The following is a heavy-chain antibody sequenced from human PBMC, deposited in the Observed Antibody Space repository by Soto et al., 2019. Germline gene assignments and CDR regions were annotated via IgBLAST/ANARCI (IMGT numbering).Heavy chain of an antibody. CDR3: ARGADSSSWYGGCWFDP. CDR1: GGSISSGGYY. D-gene: IGHD6-13*01. CDR2: IYYSGST. V-gene: IGHV4-31*03. Sequence: QVQLQESGPGLVKPSQTLSLTCTVSGGSISSGGYYWSWIRQHPGKGLEWIGYIYYSGSTYYNPSLKSRVTITGDTSKNQFCLKLRSVTAADTAVYYCARGADSSSWYGGCWFDPWGQGTLVTVSS. J-gene: IGHJ5*02.